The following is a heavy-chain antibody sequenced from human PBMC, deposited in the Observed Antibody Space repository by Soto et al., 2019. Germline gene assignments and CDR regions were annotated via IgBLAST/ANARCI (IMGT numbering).Heavy chain of an antibody. Sequence: SVKVSCKASGGTFSSYAISWVRQAPGQGLEWMGGIIPIFGTANYAQKFQGRVTITADESTSTAYMELSSLRSEDTAVYYCARDVVHYSDSSGSFDYWGQGTPVTVSS. D-gene: IGHD3-22*01. CDR3: ARDVVHYSDSSGSFDY. J-gene: IGHJ4*02. CDR1: GGTFSSYA. V-gene: IGHV1-69*13. CDR2: IIPIFGTA.